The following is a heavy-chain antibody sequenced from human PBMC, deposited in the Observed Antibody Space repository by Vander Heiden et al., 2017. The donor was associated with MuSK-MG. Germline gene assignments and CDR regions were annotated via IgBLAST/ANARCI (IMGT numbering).Heavy chain of an antibody. J-gene: IGHJ6*02. V-gene: IGHV4-34*01. D-gene: IGHD3-9*01. CDR1: GGSFSGYY. Sequence: QVQLQQWGAGLLKPSETLSLTCAVYGGSFSGYYWRWIRQPPGKGLEWSGEINHRGSTNCKPSLKSRVTISVDTSKNQFSLKLSSVTAADTAVYYCARSRVNDILTGYSDMDVWGQGTTVTVSS. CDR3: ARSRVNDILTGYSDMDV. CDR2: INHRGST.